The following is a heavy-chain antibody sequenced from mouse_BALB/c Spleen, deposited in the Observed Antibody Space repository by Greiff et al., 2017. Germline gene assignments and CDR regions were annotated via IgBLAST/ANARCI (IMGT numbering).Heavy chain of an antibody. V-gene: IGHV5-17*02. Sequence: EVKLVESGGGLVQPGGSRKLSCAASGFTFSSFGMHWVRQAPEKGLEWVAYISSGSSTIYYADTVKGRFTISRDNPKNTLFLQMTSLRSEDTAMYYCARGEKTEVRQGYYYAMDYWGQGTSVTVSS. CDR1: GFTFSSFG. CDR2: ISSGSSTI. CDR3: ARGEKTEVRQGYYYAMDY. D-gene: IGHD2-14*01. J-gene: IGHJ4*01.